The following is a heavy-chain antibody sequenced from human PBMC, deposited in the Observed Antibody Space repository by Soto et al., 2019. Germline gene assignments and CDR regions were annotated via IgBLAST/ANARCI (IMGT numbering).Heavy chain of an antibody. CDR1: GFTFSSYG. Sequence: PGESLKISCAASGFTFSSYGMHWVRQAPGKGLEWVAVISYDGSNKYYADSVKGRFTISRDNSKNTLYLQMNSLRAEDTAVYYCAKDSPYGMDVWGQGTTVTVSS. CDR2: ISYDGSNK. CDR3: AKDSPYGMDV. J-gene: IGHJ6*02. V-gene: IGHV3-30*18.